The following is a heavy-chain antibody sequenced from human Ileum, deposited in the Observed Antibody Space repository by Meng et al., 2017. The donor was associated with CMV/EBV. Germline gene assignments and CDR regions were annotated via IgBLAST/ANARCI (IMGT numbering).Heavy chain of an antibody. CDR2: INHSGST. Sequence: SETLSLTCVVSGGSISSNGYYWDWIRQPPGKGLEWIGEINHSGSTNYNPSLKSRVTISVDTSKNQFSLKLSSVTAADTAVYYCARGHSGYYGSGSYYSKAPKFDYWGQGTLVTVSS. J-gene: IGHJ4*02. CDR3: ARGHSGYYGSGSYYSKAPKFDY. CDR1: GGSISSNGYY. V-gene: IGHV4-39*07. D-gene: IGHD3-10*01.